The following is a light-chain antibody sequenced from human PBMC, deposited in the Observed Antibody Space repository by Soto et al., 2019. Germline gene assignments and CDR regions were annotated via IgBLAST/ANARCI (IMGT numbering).Light chain of an antibody. Sequence: IVMTQSPATLSVSPGERVTLSCRASQSINSNLAWYQQKPGQPPRLLMFRASIRATGFPARFSGSGSGTEFNITISSLQSEDSAAYYCQRHGATFGQGTKVDIK. CDR1: QSINSN. J-gene: IGKJ1*01. V-gene: IGKV3-15*01. CDR2: RAS. CDR3: QRHGAT.